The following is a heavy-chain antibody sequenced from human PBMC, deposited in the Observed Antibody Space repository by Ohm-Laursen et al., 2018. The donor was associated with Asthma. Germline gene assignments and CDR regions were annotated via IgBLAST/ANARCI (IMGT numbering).Heavy chain of an antibody. V-gene: IGHV3-21*01. Sequence: SLTLSCAAFGYTFSRYSIHWVRQIPGKALEWVASISTASCFIYYADSVRGRFTTSRDNARNSVYLQMNSLRAEDTALYYCARIGPEWELPGREYSLHHWGEGTLVTVSS. CDR2: ISTASCFI. CDR3: ARIGPEWELPGREYSLHH. CDR1: GYTFSRYS. D-gene: IGHD1-26*01. J-gene: IGHJ1*01.